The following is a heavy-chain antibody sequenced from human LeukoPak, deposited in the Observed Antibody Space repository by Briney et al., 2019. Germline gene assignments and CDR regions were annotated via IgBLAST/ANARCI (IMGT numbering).Heavy chain of an antibody. CDR1: GYSISSGYY. V-gene: IGHV4-38-2*01. CDR2: IYHSGST. D-gene: IGHD3-22*01. CDR3: ARQFSSGYLYYFDY. Sequence: SETLSLTCAVSGYSISSGYYWGWIRQPPGKGLEWIGSIYHSGSTYYNPSLKSRVTISVDTSKNQFSLKLSSVTAADTAVYYCARQFSSGYLYYFDYWGQGTLVTVSS. J-gene: IGHJ4*02.